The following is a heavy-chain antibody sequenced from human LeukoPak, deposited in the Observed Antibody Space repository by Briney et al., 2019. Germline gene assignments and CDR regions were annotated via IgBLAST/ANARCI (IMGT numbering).Heavy chain of an antibody. CDR2: MSPNSDNT. V-gene: IGHV1-8*01. D-gene: IGHD4-23*01. CDR1: GYTFTSYD. Sequence: EASVKVSCKASGYTFTSYDINWVRQATGQGLEWMGWMSPNSDNTGYAQKFQGRVTFTRDTSISTAYMELRSLTSEDTAVYYCARDYGGSSGWFDPWGQGTLVTVSS. J-gene: IGHJ5*02. CDR3: ARDYGGSSGWFDP.